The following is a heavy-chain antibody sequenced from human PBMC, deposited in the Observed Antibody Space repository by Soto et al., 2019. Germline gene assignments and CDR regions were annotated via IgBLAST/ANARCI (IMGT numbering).Heavy chain of an antibody. D-gene: IGHD6-25*01. J-gene: IGHJ5*02. CDR2: IHYSGST. CDR1: GGSISSYY. Sequence: SETLSLTCTVSGGSISSYYWGWIRQPPGKGLEWIGYIHYSGSTNYNPSLRSRVTISVDTPKNQFSLKVNSMIAADTAIYYCARGGVAARKGRWYDPWGQGTLVTVSS. V-gene: IGHV4-59*01. CDR3: ARGGVAARKGRWYDP.